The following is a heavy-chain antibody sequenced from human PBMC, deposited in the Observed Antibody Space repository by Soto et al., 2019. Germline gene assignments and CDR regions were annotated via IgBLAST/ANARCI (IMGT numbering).Heavy chain of an antibody. J-gene: IGHJ4*02. CDR3: ARWGTTGGLDV. CDR1: GFTFRSYV. V-gene: IGHV3-33*05. CDR2: TSYAGSNN. Sequence: QVQLVESGGGVVQPGTSLRLSCVGSGFTFRSYVIHWVRQAPGKGLEWVALTSYAGSNNFYGDSVKGRFTISRHNSRNTVELQMDSLTFDDTALYYCARWGTTGGLDVWGQGTLVSVTS. D-gene: IGHD3-16*01.